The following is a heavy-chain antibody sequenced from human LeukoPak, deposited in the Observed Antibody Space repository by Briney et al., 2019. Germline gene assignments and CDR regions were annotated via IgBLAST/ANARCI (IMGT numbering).Heavy chain of an antibody. CDR1: GFTFSSYS. J-gene: IGHJ4*02. D-gene: IGHD6-19*01. CDR3: ATSANYGYSSGWYDPLGYFDY. CDR2: ISSSSSYI. Sequence: GGSLRLSCAASGFTFSSYSMNWVRQAPGNGLEWVSSISSSSSYIYYADSVKGRFTISRDNAKNSLYLQMNSLRAEDTAVYYCATSANYGYSSGWYDPLGYFDYWGQGTLVTVSS. V-gene: IGHV3-21*01.